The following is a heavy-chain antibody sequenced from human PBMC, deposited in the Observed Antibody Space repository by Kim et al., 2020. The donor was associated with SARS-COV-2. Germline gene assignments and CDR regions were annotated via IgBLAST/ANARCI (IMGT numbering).Heavy chain of an antibody. CDR2: INHSGST. D-gene: IGHD3-16*01. J-gene: IGHJ6*02. CDR1: GGSFSGYY. Sequence: SETLSLTCAVYGGSFSGYYWSWIRQPPGKGLEWIGEINHSGSTNYNPSLKSRVTISVDTSKNQFSLKLSSVTAADTAVYYCARLWGSRGDYYYYGMDVWGQGTTVTVSS. V-gene: IGHV4-34*01. CDR3: ARLWGSRGDYYYYGMDV.